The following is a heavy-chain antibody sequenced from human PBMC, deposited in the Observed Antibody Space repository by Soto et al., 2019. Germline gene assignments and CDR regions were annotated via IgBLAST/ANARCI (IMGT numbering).Heavy chain of an antibody. CDR2: ISGSGGST. J-gene: IGHJ4*02. Sequence: EVQLLESGGGLVQPGGSLRLSCAASGFTFSSYAMSWVRQAPGKGLEWVSAISGSGGSTYYADSVKGRFTISRDNSKNTLYLQMNSLRAEDTVVYYCAKDPGFGGGYSNDYWGQGTLVTVSS. CDR3: AKDPGFGGGYSNDY. V-gene: IGHV3-23*01. D-gene: IGHD3-3*01. CDR1: GFTFSSYA.